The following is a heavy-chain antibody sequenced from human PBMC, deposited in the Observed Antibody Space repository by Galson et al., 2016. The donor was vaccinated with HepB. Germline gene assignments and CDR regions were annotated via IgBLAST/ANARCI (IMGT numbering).Heavy chain of an antibody. CDR2: ISSNRVYI. V-gene: IGHV3-21*01. Sequence: LEWVASISSNRVYINYGDSVKGRFTISRDNAKNSLYLQMNSLRAEDTAVYYCARDFRGSKIRARDFDFWGQGTLVTVSS. D-gene: IGHD3-10*01. CDR3: ARDFRGSKIRARDFDF. J-gene: IGHJ4*02.